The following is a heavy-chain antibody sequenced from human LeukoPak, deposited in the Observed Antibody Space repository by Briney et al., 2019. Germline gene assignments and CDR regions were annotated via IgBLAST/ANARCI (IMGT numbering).Heavy chain of an antibody. CDR3: ASGFSSSPYFDY. CDR2: IKQDGSVE. Sequence: PGGSLRLSCAASGFTFSSYWMSWVRQAPGKGLEWVANIKQDGSVEYYVVSVKGRLTISRDNAKNSLFLQMNSLRDEDTAVYYCASGFSSSPYFDYWGQGTLVTVSS. V-gene: IGHV3-7*02. CDR1: GFTFSSYW. D-gene: IGHD6-6*01. J-gene: IGHJ4*02.